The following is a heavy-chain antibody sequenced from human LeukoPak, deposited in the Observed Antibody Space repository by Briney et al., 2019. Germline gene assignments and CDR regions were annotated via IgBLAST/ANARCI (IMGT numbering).Heavy chain of an antibody. J-gene: IGHJ4*02. Sequence: SETLSLTCAVYGGSFSGYYWSWIRQPPGKGLEWIGEINHSGSTNYNPSLKSRVTISVDTSKNQFSLKLSSVTAADTAVYYCARETIKGYSYGYYLMGYFDYWGQGTLVTVSS. D-gene: IGHD5-18*01. CDR2: INHSGST. V-gene: IGHV4-34*01. CDR1: GGSFSGYY. CDR3: ARETIKGYSYGYYLMGYFDY.